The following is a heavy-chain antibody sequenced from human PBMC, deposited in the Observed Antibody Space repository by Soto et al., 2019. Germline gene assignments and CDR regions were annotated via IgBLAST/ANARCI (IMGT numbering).Heavy chain of an antibody. CDR2: ISSSGSTI. Sequence: PGWSLRLSCAASGFTFSDYYLSWIRQAPGKGLEWVSYISSSGSTIYYADSVKGRFTISRDNAKNSLYLQMNSLRAEDTAMYYSARDRSLYYIFTGYHPDALDIWGQGTMVTVSS. CDR3: ARDRSLYYIFTGYHPDALDI. J-gene: IGHJ3*02. CDR1: GFTFSDYY. D-gene: IGHD3-9*01. V-gene: IGHV3-11*01.